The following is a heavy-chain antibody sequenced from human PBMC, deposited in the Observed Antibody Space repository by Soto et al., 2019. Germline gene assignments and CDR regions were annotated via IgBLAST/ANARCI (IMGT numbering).Heavy chain of an antibody. CDR2: IYHSGST. CDR1: GGSISSSNW. D-gene: IGHD6-13*01. J-gene: IGHJ5*02. V-gene: IGHV4-4*02. Sequence: SETLSLTCAVSGGSISSSNWWSWVRQPPGKGLEWIGEIYHSGSTNYNPSLKSRVTISVDKSKNQFSLKLSSVTAADTAVYYCARVRSSSWYRGWFDPWGQGTLVTVSS. CDR3: ARVRSSSWYRGWFDP.